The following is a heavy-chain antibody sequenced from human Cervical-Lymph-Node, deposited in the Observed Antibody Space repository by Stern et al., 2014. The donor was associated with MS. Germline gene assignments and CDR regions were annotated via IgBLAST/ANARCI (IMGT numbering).Heavy chain of an antibody. D-gene: IGHD1-1*01. CDR1: GYTLTNND. J-gene: IGHJ6*02. Sequence: VQLVESGAEVKKPGASVKVSCKASGYTLTNNDIIWVRQATGQGLEWMGWMNPNNGTTGYAQKFQGRVTMTRDTSINTAYMELSSLRSEDTAVYYCARGVSRPSRYYGMDVWGQGTTVTVSS. V-gene: IGHV1-8*01. CDR2: MNPNNGTT. CDR3: ARGVSRPSRYYGMDV.